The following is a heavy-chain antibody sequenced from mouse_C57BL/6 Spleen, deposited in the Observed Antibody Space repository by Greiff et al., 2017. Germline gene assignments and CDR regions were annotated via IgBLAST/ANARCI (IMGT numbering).Heavy chain of an antibody. J-gene: IGHJ4*01. Sequence: QVQLQQSGAELARPGASVKLSCKASGYTFTSYGISWVKQRTGQGLEWIGEIYPRSGNTYYNEKFKGKATLPADKSSSTAYMELRSLTSEDSAVYFCAIDSSGSYAMDYWGQGTSVTVSS. CDR3: AIDSSGSYAMDY. D-gene: IGHD3-2*02. CDR1: GYTFTSYG. CDR2: IYPRSGNT. V-gene: IGHV1-81*01.